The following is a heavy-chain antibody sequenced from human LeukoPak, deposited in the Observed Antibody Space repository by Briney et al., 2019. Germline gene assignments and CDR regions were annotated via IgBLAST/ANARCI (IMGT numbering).Heavy chain of an antibody. CDR3: ATFGSYGAFDI. CDR2: IYYSGST. CDR1: GGSISSYY. D-gene: IGHD1-26*01. V-gene: IGHV4-59*01. Sequence: PSETLSLTCTVSGGSISSYYWSWIRQPPGKGLEWIGYIYYSGSTNYNPSLKSRVTISVDTSKNQFSLKLSSVTAADTAVYYCATFGSYGAFDIWGQGTMVTVSS. J-gene: IGHJ3*02.